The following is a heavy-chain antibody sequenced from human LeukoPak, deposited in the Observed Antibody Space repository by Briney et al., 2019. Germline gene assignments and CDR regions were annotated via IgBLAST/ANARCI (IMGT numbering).Heavy chain of an antibody. J-gene: IGHJ5*02. CDR3: AREGTYYYDSSGYLGWFDP. V-gene: IGHV3-48*04. CDR1: GFTFSSYA. D-gene: IGHD3-22*01. Sequence: GGSLRLSCAASGFTFSSYAMSWVRQAPGKGLEWVSYISSSGSTIHYADSVKGRFTISRDNAKNSLYLQMNSLRAEDTAVYYCAREGTYYYDSSGYLGWFDPWGQGTLVTVSS. CDR2: ISSSGSTI.